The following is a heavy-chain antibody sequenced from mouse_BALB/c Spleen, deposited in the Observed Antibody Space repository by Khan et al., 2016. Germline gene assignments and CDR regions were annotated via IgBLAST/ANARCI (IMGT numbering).Heavy chain of an antibody. V-gene: IGHV14-3*02. CDR1: GFNIKDTY. Sequence: VQLQQPGAELVKPGASVKLSCTASGFNIKDTYMHWMKQRPGQGLEWIGRIDPANGNTKYDPKFQGKATITADTSSNTAYLHLSSLTSEDTAVYYCARGDPYYPMDYWGQGTSVTVSS. CDR3: ARGDPYYPMDY. J-gene: IGHJ4*01. D-gene: IGHD2-13*01. CDR2: IDPANGNT.